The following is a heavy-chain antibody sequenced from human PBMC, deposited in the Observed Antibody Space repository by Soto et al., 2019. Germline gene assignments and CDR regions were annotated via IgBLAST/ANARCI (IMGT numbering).Heavy chain of an antibody. CDR1: GGSISSGGYS. Sequence: LSLTCAVSGGSISSGGYSWSWIRQPPGKGLEWIGYIYHSGSTYYNPSLKSRVTISVDRSKNQFSLKLSSVTAADTAVYYCARGSIAAEYFQHWGQGTLVTVSS. J-gene: IGHJ1*01. CDR2: IYHSGST. V-gene: IGHV4-30-2*01. CDR3: ARGSIAAEYFQH.